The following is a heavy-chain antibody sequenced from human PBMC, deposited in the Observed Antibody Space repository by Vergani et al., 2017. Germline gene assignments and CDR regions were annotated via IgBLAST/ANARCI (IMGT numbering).Heavy chain of an antibody. J-gene: IGHJ3*02. D-gene: IGHD1-26*01. CDR2: IYSSGST. V-gene: IGHV4-61*02. CDR3: ARGTFLHAFHN. Sequence: QVQLQESGPGLLKPSQTLSLTCSVAGDSISSGNYYWNWIRQPAGKGLEWMGRIYSSGSTSYNPSIKSRITMSLDTSKNQFSLSLSSVTAADTAVYYCARGTFLHAFHNWGQGTVVTVSS. CDR1: GDSISSGNYY.